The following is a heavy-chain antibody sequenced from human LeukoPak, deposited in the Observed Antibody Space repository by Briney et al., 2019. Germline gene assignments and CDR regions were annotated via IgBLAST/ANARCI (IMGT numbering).Heavy chain of an antibody. CDR1: AFTFRNLW. CDR3: ARARGLRYFSPFDY. V-gene: IGHV3-48*01. D-gene: IGHD3-9*01. CDR2: ISSSGSTI. Sequence: PGGSLRLSCAASAFTFRNLWMNWVRQAPGKGLEWVSYISSSGSTIYYADSVKGRFTISRDNSKNTLYLQMNSLRAEDTAVYYCARARGLRYFSPFDYWGQGTLVTVSS. J-gene: IGHJ4*02.